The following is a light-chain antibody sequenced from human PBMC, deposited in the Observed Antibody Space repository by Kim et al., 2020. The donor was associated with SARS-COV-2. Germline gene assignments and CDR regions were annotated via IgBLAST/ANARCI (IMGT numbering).Light chain of an antibody. CDR3: SSYAGSNNWV. Sequence: QSAVTQPPSASGSPGQSVTISCTGTSSDIGDYKYVSWYQQHPGKAPKLMIYEVSKWPSGVPDRFSGSKSGNTASLTVSGLQAEDEADYYCSSYAGSNNWVFGGGTQLTVL. V-gene: IGLV2-8*01. CDR2: EVS. J-gene: IGLJ3*02. CDR1: SSDIGDYKY.